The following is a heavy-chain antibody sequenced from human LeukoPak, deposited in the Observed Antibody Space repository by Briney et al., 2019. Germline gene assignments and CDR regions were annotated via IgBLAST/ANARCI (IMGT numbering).Heavy chain of an antibody. V-gene: IGHV4-59*12. CDR2: IYYSGST. CDR3: ARVVGSIAAAGTGLFDY. Sequence: SETLSLTCTVSGGSISSYYWSWIRQPPGKGLEWIGHIYYSGSTYYNPSLKSRVTISVDTSKNQFSLKLSSVTAADTAVYYCARVVGSIAAAGTGLFDYWGQGTLVTVSS. CDR1: GGSISSYY. J-gene: IGHJ4*02. D-gene: IGHD6-13*01.